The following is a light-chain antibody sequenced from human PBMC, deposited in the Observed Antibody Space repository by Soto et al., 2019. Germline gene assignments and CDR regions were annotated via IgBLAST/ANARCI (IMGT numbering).Light chain of an antibody. Sequence: QSVLTQPAAVSGSPGQSITISCTRTSSDVGGYNYVSWHQQHPGKAPKLMIYDVSNRPSGVSNRFSGSKSGNTASLTISGLQAEDEADYYCSSYTSSSTYVFGTGTKVTVL. V-gene: IGLV2-14*01. CDR3: SSYTSSSTYV. CDR2: DVS. J-gene: IGLJ1*01. CDR1: SSDVGGYNY.